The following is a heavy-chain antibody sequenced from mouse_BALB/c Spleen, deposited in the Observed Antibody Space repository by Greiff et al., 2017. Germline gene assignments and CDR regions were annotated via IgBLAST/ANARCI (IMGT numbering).Heavy chain of an antibody. CDR1: GFSLTSYG. J-gene: IGHJ3*01. V-gene: IGHV2-9*02. Sequence: QVQLKESGPGLVAPSQSLSITCTVSGFSLTSYGVHWVRQPPGKGLEWLGVIWAGGSTNYNSSLMSRLSISEDNSKSQVFLKRSRLQNDDTAIYYCASGLLTWFAYWGQGTLVTVSA. D-gene: IGHD2-3*01. CDR3: ASGLLTWFAY. CDR2: IWAGGST.